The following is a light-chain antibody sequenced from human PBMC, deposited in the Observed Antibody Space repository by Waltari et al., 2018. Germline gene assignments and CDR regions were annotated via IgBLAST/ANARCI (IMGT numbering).Light chain of an antibody. CDR1: SNNVGSYA. V-gene: IGLV1-44*01. CDR3: STWGYSLSAHV. Sequence: QSALTQEASVSGTVGQKVTLSCAGNSNNVGSYAVGWYQQLSHGAPKIVILGNSLPSGIPDRFSGSKSGTTASLTISGLQPEDEADYYCSTWGYSLSAHVFGGGTKLTVL. J-gene: IGLJ3*02. CDR2: GNS.